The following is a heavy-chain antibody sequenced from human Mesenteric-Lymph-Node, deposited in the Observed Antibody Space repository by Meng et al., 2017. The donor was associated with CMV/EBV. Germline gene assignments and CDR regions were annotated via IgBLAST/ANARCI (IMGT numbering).Heavy chain of an antibody. V-gene: IGHV3-21*01. J-gene: IGHJ4*02. CDR2: ISSSSSYI. Sequence: GESLKISCAASGFTFSSYSMNWVRQAPGKGLEWVSSISSSSSYIYYADSVKGRFTISRDNAKNSLYLHMNSLRAEDTAVYYCARGGVYQLPCDSWGQGTLVTVSS. D-gene: IGHD2-2*01. CDR1: GFTFSSYS. CDR3: ARGGVYQLPCDS.